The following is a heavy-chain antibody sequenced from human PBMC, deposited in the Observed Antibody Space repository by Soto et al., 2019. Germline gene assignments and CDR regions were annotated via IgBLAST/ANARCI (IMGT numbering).Heavy chain of an antibody. D-gene: IGHD5-18*01. CDR1: GYTLTELS. V-gene: IGHV1-24*01. J-gene: IGHJ6*02. CDR3: ATDRPPTIQLWAGDYYYGRDV. CDR2: FDPEDGET. Sequence: ASVKVSCKVSGYTLTELSMHWVRQAPGKGLEWMGGFDPEDGETIYAQKFQGRVTMTEDTSTDTAYMELSSLRSEDTAVYYCATDRPPTIQLWAGDYYYGRDVWGQGTTVTVSS.